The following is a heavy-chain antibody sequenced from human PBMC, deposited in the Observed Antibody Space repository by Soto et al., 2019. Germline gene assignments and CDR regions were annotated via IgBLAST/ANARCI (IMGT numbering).Heavy chain of an antibody. CDR1: GYTFTSYA. J-gene: IGHJ3*02. CDR3: ASNYYDSSGQGPSDAFDI. V-gene: IGHV1-3*01. CDR2: INAGNGNT. D-gene: IGHD3-22*01. Sequence: ASVKVSCKAPGYTFTSYAMHWVRQAPGQRLEWMGWINAGNGNTKYSQKFQGRVTITRDTSASTAYMELSSLRSEDTAVYYCASNYYDSSGQGPSDAFDIWGQGTMVTVSS.